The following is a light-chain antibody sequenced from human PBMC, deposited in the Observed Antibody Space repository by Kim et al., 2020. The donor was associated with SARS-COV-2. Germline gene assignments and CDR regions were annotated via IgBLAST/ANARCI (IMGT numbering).Light chain of an antibody. CDR3: LQYNDYPWT. V-gene: IGKV1-5*03. CDR1: QSIDIW. J-gene: IGKJ1*01. Sequence: AYVGDRVTITCRASQSIDIWLAWYQQKPGKAPKLLINQASSLENGVPSRFSGSGSGTELTLTISSLQPDDYATYYCLQYNDYPWTFGQGTKVDIK. CDR2: QAS.